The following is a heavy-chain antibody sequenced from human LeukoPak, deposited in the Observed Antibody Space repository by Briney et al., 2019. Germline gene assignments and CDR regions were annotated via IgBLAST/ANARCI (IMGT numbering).Heavy chain of an antibody. V-gene: IGHV3-33*01. CDR2: IWYDGSNK. CDR3: ARGTMSVVVAATDYYYGMDV. CDR1: GFTFSSYG. J-gene: IGHJ6*04. D-gene: IGHD2-15*01. Sequence: PGRSLRLSCAASGFTFSSYGMHWVRQAPGKGLEWVAVIWYDGSNKYYADSVKGRFTISRDNSKSTLYLQMNSLRAEDTAVYYCARGTMSVVVAATDYYYGMDVWGKGTTVTVSS.